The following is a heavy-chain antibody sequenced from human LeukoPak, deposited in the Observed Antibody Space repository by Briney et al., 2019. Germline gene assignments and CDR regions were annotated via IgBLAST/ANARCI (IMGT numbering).Heavy chain of an antibody. CDR2: VYYIGST. V-gene: IGHV4-59*08. CDR3: ARSKGSSWSYYFDY. CDR1: GGSISTDY. J-gene: IGHJ4*02. Sequence: ETLCLTCTVSGGSISTDYWSWIRQPPGKGLEWIGYVYYIGSTKYNPTLRGRITISVDRSRNQFSLKLSSMSAADTAVYYCARSKGSSWSYYFDYWGQAITVTVSS. D-gene: IGHD6-13*01.